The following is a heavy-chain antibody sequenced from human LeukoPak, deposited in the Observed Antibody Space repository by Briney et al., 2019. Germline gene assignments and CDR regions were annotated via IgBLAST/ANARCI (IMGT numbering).Heavy chain of an antibody. CDR1: GGTFSSYA. D-gene: IGHD3-16*01. V-gene: IGHV1-69*04. CDR3: AREGEPKGVYYFDY. J-gene: IGHJ4*02. Sequence: SVKVSCKASGGTFSSYAISWVRQAPGQGLEWMGRIIPILGIANYAQKFQGRVTITADKSTSTAYMELSSLRSEDTAVYYCAREGEPKGVYYFDYWGQGTLVTVSS. CDR2: IIPILGIA.